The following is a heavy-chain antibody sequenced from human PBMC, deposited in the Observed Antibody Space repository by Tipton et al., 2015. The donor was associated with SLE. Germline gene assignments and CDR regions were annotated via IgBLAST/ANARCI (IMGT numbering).Heavy chain of an antibody. CDR3: ARSLWEQQGHFYYFPMDV. D-gene: IGHD1-26*01. CDR1: GGSISGYY. CDR2: FYDTGT. V-gene: IGHV4-59*01. Sequence: SLTCTVSGGSISGYYWSWIRQPPGKGLEWIGYFYDTGTDFNPSLKSRVSISVETSKNQVSLNLRSVVAADTAVYYCARSLWEQQGHFYYFPMDVWGQGTTVTVS. J-gene: IGHJ6*02.